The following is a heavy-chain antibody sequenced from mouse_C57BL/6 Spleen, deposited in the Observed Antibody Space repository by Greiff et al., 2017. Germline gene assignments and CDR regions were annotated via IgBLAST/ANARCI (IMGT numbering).Heavy chain of an antibody. V-gene: IGHV5-4*03. J-gene: IGHJ4*01. CDR2: ISDGGSYT. Sequence: EVKLMESGGGLVKPGGSLKLSCAASGFTFSSYAMSWVRQAPEKRLEWVATISDGGSYTYYPDNVKGRFTISRDNAKNNLYLQMSHLKSEDTAMYYCARGGDGNYDYAMDYWGQGTSVTVSS. D-gene: IGHD2-1*01. CDR1: GFTFSSYA. CDR3: ARGGDGNYDYAMDY.